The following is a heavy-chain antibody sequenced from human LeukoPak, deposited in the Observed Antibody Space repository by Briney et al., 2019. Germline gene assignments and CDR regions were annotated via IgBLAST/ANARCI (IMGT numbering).Heavy chain of an antibody. CDR3: ARTDYGDYVEFLYGMDV. J-gene: IGHJ6*02. D-gene: IGHD4-17*01. CDR1: GGTFSSYT. V-gene: IGHV1-69*02. Sequence: SVKVSCKASGGTFSSYTISWVRQAPGQGLEWMGRIIPILGIANYAQKFQGRVTITADKSTSTAYMELSSLRSEGTAVYYCARTDYGDYVEFLYGMDVWGQGTTVTVSS. CDR2: IIPILGIA.